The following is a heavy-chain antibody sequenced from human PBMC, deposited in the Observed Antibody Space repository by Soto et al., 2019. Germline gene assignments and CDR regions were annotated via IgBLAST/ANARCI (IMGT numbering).Heavy chain of an antibody. Sequence: GGSLRLSCAASGFTFSSYAMHWVRQAPGKGLEWVAVIPYDGSKKYYADSVKGRFTISRDNAQNTLYLQMNSLRAEDTAVYYCARDLPGYCSTTNCYYYFDFWGQGTLVTVSS. CDR3: ARDLPGYCSTTNCYYYFDF. CDR2: IPYDGSKK. CDR1: GFTFSSYA. J-gene: IGHJ4*02. V-gene: IGHV3-30-3*01. D-gene: IGHD2-2*01.